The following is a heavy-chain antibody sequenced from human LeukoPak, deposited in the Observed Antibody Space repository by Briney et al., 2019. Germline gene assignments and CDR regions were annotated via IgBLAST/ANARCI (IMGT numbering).Heavy chain of an antibody. V-gene: IGHV4-61*02. J-gene: IGHJ4*02. D-gene: IGHD5-18*01. CDR1: GGSISSGSYY. CDR2: IYTSGST. CDR3: ARRLRHSYGSFDH. Sequence: SETLSLTCTVSGGSISSGSYYWSWIRQPAGKGLEWTGRIYTSGSTNYNPSLKSRVTISVDTSKNQFSLKLSSVTAADTAVYYCARRLRHSYGSFDHWGQGTLVTVSS.